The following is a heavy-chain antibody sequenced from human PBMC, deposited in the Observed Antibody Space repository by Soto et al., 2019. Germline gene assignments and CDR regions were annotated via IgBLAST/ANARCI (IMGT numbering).Heavy chain of an antibody. D-gene: IGHD4-17*01. CDR1: GYTFPSYG. CDR2: ISAYNGNT. Sequence: ASVKVSCKASGYTFPSYGISWVRQAPGQGLEWMGWISAYNGNTNYAQKLQGRVTMTTDTSTSTAYMELRSLRSDDTAVYYCAREDYGDYYFDYWRQGTLVTVSS. J-gene: IGHJ4*02. V-gene: IGHV1-18*01. CDR3: AREDYGDYYFDY.